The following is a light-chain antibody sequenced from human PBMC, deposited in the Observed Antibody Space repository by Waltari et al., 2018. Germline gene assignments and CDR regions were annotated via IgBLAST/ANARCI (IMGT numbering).Light chain of an antibody. CDR3: SSYAGSNYYV. CDR2: EVN. CDR1: SSDVGGYNY. Sequence: QSALTQPPSASGSPGQSVTLSCTGTSSDVGGYNYVSWYQQHPGNAPKLMIYEVNERPSGVPDRFSGSKSGNTASLTVSGLQAEDEADYYCSSYAGSNYYVFGTGTKVTVL. J-gene: IGLJ1*01. V-gene: IGLV2-8*01.